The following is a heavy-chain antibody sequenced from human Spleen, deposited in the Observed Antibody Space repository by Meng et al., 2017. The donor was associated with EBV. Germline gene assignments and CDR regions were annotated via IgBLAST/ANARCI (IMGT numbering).Heavy chain of an antibody. CDR3: ATSGVLKSSFLAH. J-gene: IGHJ4*02. D-gene: IGHD2-8*02. CDR1: GDTFTSYG. Sequence: QAQLVQPGGEVKRPGASVKVSCQASGDTFTSYGISWVRQAPGQGLEWMGWISTYNGNTNYAQKLQGRVTMTTDTSTNTVYMELRSLKSDDTAVYFCATSGVLKSSFLAHWGQGTLVTVSS. V-gene: IGHV1-18*01. CDR2: ISTYNGNT.